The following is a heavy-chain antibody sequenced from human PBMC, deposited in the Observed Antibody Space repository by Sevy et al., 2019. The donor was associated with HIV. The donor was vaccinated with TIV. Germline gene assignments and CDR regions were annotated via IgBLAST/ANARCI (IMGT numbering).Heavy chain of an antibody. CDR2: FDPEDGET. Sequence: ASVKVSCKVSGYTLSQLSMHWVRQAPGKGLEWMGRFDPEDGETIFAQKFQGRVTMTEDTFTDTAYMELSSLRSEDTAVYYCASAREYYEDNSGYLDCWGQGTLVTVSS. V-gene: IGHV1-24*01. CDR3: ASAREYYEDNSGYLDC. J-gene: IGHJ4*02. CDR1: GYTLSQLS. D-gene: IGHD3-22*01.